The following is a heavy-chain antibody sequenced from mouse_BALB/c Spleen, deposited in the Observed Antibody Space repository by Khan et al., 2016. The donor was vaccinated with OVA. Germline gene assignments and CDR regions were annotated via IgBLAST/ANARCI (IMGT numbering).Heavy chain of an antibody. CDR1: GFTLISYG. D-gene: IGHD2-1*01. CDR2: IWAGGST. CDR3: ARDDGNYVDAMDY. Sequence: QVQLKESGPGLVAPSQSLSITCTVSGFTLISYGVHWVRQPPGKGLEWLGIIWAGGSTNYNSVLMSRLSITKDNSKSQVFLKMNSLQTDDTAMYYCARDDGNYVDAMDYWGQGTSVTVSS. V-gene: IGHV2-9*02. J-gene: IGHJ4*01.